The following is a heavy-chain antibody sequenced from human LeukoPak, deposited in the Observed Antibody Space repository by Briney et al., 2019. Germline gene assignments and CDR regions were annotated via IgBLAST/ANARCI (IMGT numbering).Heavy chain of an antibody. D-gene: IGHD3-16*02. Sequence: ASVKVSRKPSGYTFTSYGISWVRQAPGQGLEWMGWISAYNGNTNYAQNFQGRVTMTTDTSTSTAYMELRSLRSDDTAVYYCARDRYPTPWYYGMDVWGQGTTVTVSS. CDR1: GYTFTSYG. CDR3: ARDRYPTPWYYGMDV. V-gene: IGHV1-18*01. J-gene: IGHJ6*02. CDR2: ISAYNGNT.